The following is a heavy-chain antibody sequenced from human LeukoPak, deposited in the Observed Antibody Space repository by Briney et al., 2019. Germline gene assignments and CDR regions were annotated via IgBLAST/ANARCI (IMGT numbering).Heavy chain of an antibody. Sequence: PSETLSLTCTVSGGSISSYYWSWIRQPPGKGLEWIGYIYYSGSTNYNPSLKSRVTISVDTSKNQFSLKLSSVTAADTAVYYCAAANGYNLFDYWGQGTLVTASS. J-gene: IGHJ4*02. D-gene: IGHD5-24*01. CDR2: IYYSGST. V-gene: IGHV4-59*01. CDR3: AAANGYNLFDY. CDR1: GGSISSYY.